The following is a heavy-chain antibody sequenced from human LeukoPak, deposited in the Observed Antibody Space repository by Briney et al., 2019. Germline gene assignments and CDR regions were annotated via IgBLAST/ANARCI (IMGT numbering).Heavy chain of an antibody. Sequence: GGSLRLSCAASGFTFSSYGMSWVRQAPGKGLEWVSAISGSGGSTYYADSVKGRFTISRDNSKNTLYLQMSSLRAEDTAVYYCARDNGGDDAFDIWGQGTMVTVSS. V-gene: IGHV3-23*01. CDR2: ISGSGGST. J-gene: IGHJ3*02. D-gene: IGHD4-23*01. CDR3: ARDNGGDDAFDI. CDR1: GFTFSSYG.